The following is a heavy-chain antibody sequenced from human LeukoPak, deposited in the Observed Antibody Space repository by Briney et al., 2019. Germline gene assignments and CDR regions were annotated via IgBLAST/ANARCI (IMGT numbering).Heavy chain of an antibody. Sequence: PSETLSLTCTVSGGSTSSGSYYWSWVRQPAGKGLEWIGRIYTSGSTNYNPSLKSRVTISVDTSKNQFSLKLSSVTAADTAVYYCARTPGRFDAFDIWGQGTMVTVSS. CDR1: GGSTSSGSYY. CDR3: ARTPGRFDAFDI. CDR2: IYTSGST. J-gene: IGHJ3*02. V-gene: IGHV4-61*02.